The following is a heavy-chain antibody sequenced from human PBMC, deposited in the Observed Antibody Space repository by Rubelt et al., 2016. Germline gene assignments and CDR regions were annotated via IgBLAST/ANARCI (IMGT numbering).Heavy chain of an antibody. CDR2: ISSDGNNR. Sequence: GKGLVWVSRISSDGNNRRYADSVKGRFTISRDNAKNSLYLQMNSLRAEDTAVYYCARVNWEESYPRSDYWGQGTLVTVSS. CDR3: ARVNWEESYPRSDY. D-gene: IGHD1-26*01. V-gene: IGHV3-74*01. J-gene: IGHJ4*02.